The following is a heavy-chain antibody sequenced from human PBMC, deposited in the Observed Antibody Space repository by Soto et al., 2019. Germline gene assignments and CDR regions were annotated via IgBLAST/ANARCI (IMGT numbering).Heavy chain of an antibody. D-gene: IGHD6-6*01. J-gene: IGHJ3*02. Sequence: SCARPSPGQGLEWMGGIIPIFGTANYAQKFQGRVTMTADESTSTACMELSSLRSEDTAVYYCFLSRARHKRWVNGFGIWAEGT. CDR2: IIPIFGTA. V-gene: IGHV1-69*01. CDR3: FLSRARHKRWVNGFGI.